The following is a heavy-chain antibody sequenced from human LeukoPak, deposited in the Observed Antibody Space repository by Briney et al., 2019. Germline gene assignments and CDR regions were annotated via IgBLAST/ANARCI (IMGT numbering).Heavy chain of an antibody. V-gene: IGHV3-23*01. Sequence: GGSLRLSCAASGFTFSSYAMSWVRQAPGKGLEWVSAISGSGGSTYYADSVKGRFTISRDNAKNTLYLQMNSLRAEDTAVYYCARVQRVGASPIDYWGQGTLVTVSS. CDR2: ISGSGGST. J-gene: IGHJ4*02. CDR3: ARVQRVGASPIDY. CDR1: GFTFSSYA. D-gene: IGHD1-26*01.